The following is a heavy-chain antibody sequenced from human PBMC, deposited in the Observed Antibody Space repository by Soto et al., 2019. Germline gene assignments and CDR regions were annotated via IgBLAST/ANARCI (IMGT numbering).Heavy chain of an antibody. CDR2: FHFPGTT. D-gene: IGHD1-26*01. Sequence: QLQLQESGPGLVKPSETLSLTCIVSGGSINDPSYYWGWIRQSPGKGLEWIGNFHFPGTTHYNPSLKSRVTISVDSSKNQFFLNLTSVTATDTAIYYCARRRAEPNFDFWGQGTLISVSP. V-gene: IGHV4-39*01. J-gene: IGHJ4*02. CDR1: GGSINDPSYY. CDR3: ARRRAEPNFDF.